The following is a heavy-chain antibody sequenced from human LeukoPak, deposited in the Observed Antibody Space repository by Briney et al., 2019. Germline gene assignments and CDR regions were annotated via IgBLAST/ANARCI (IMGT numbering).Heavy chain of an antibody. CDR3: TKERGSY. Sequence: TGGSLRLSCAASGFIFSSDEMTWVRQAPGKGLESVSFISSSADTILYADSVKGRFTISRDNGKNALYLQMNSLRAEDTAVYYCTKERGSYWGQGTPVTVSS. J-gene: IGHJ4*02. CDR2: ISSSADTI. V-gene: IGHV3-48*03. CDR1: GFIFSSDE.